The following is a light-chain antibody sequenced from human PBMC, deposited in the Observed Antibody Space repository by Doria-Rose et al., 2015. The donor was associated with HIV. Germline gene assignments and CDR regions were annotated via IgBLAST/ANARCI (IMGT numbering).Light chain of an antibody. CDR2: KAS. CDR3: QQYNSYSPYT. CDR1: QIIDNS. V-gene: IGKV1-5*03. J-gene: IGKJ2*01. Sequence: IQMTQSPSTLSASVGDRVTITCRAGQIIDNSLAWYQQKPGKAPNLLIYKASSLESGVPSRFSGSGSGREFTPTISSLQPDDFATYYCQQYNSYSPYTFGQGTKLEIK.